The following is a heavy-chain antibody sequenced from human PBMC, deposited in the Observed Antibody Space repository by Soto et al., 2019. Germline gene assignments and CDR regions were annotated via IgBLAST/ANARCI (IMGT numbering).Heavy chain of an antibody. CDR3: ARLGASSFDRTGYYPFDY. J-gene: IGHJ4*02. CDR2: VFIGGTT. CDR1: GFTVSSSQ. D-gene: IGHD3-22*01. V-gene: IGHV3-53*01. Sequence: PGGSLRLSCAASGFTVSSSQMTWVRQAPGKALEWVSVVFIGGTTQYAVSVKGRFTISRDYSKNTVYLQMNSLRAEDTAVYYCARLGASSFDRTGYYPFDYWGQGTLVTAPQ.